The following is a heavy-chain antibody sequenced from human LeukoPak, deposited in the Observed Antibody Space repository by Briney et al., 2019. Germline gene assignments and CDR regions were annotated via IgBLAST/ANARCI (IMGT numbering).Heavy chain of an antibody. D-gene: IGHD6-13*01. CDR2: ISASGNRT. V-gene: IGHV3-23*01. CDR1: GFTFSTYA. CDR3: ARDQTTAGTDV. J-gene: IGHJ4*02. Sequence: GGSLRLSCAASGFTFSTYAMSWVRQAPGKGLEWVSGISASGNRTFYADSVRGRFAISRDNSKNTLYLQMNSLRAEDAALYYCARDQTTAGTDVWGQGTLVTVSS.